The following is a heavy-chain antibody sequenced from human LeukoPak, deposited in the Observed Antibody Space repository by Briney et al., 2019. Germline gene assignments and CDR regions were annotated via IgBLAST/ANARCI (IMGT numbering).Heavy chain of an antibody. CDR1: GGSISSYY. CDR2: IYYSGST. CDR3: ARGDCSSTSCYDY. Sequence: SETLSLTCTVPGGSISSYYWSWIRQPPGKGLEWIGYIYYSGSTNYNPSLKSRVTISVDTSKNQFSLKLSSVTAADTAVYYCARGDCSSTSCYDYWGQGTLVTVSS. J-gene: IGHJ4*02. D-gene: IGHD2-2*01. V-gene: IGHV4-59*01.